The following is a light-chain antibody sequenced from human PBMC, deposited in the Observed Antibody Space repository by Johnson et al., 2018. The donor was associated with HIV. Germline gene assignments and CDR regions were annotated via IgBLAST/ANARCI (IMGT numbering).Light chain of an antibody. J-gene: IGLJ1*01. CDR3: GTWDSSLSTYV. Sequence: QYVLSQPPSVSATPGQKVTISCSGSSSNIGNNYVSWYQQFPGTAPKLLIYENDKRPSGIPDRFSGSKSGTSATLGITGLQTGDEADYYCGTWDSSLSTYVFGSGTKVTVL. CDR1: SSNIGNNY. CDR2: END. V-gene: IGLV1-51*02.